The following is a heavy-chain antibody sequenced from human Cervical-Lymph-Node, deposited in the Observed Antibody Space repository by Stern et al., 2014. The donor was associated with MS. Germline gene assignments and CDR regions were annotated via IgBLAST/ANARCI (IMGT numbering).Heavy chain of an antibody. J-gene: IGHJ4*02. CDR1: GFTFSSYA. Sequence: VQLGQSGGGLVQPGGSLRLSCAASGFTFSSYAMSWVRQAPGKGLEWVSAISGSGGSTYYADSVKGRFTISRDNSKNTLYLQMNSLRAEDTAVYYCAKDSENYDYVWGSLDYWGQGTLVTVSS. CDR3: AKDSENYDYVWGSLDY. V-gene: IGHV3-23*04. CDR2: ISGSGGST. D-gene: IGHD3-16*01.